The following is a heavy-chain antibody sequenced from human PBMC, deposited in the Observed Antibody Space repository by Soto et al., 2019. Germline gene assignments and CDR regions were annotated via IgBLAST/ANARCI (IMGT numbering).Heavy chain of an antibody. J-gene: IGHJ6*02. CDR1: GGSVSGGNYY. D-gene: IGHD3-22*01. CDR2: IYYSGST. Sequence: QVQLQESGPGLVKPSETLSLTCTVSGGSVSGGNYYWSWIQQPPGKGLEWIGYIYYSGSTNYNPSLMSRVTLSVDTSKNQFSLNLSSVTAADTAVYYCARDTKEYYYDSSGYYLGYYYYGMDVWGQGTTVTVSS. CDR3: ARDTKEYYYDSSGYYLGYYYYGMDV. V-gene: IGHV4-61*01.